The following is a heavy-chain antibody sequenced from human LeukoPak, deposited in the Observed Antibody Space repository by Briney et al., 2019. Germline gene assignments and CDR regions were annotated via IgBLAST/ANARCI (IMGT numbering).Heavy chain of an antibody. CDR2: INPNSGGT. CDR3: ARGIGATKFDY. Sequence: WASVKVSCKAYGYTFTGYYMHWVRQAPGQGLEWMGWINPNSGGTNYAQRFQGRVTMTRDTSISTAYMELSRVTSDDTGVYYRARGIGATKFDYWGQGTLVTVSS. J-gene: IGHJ4*02. CDR1: GYTFTGYY. D-gene: IGHD1-26*01. V-gene: IGHV1-2*02.